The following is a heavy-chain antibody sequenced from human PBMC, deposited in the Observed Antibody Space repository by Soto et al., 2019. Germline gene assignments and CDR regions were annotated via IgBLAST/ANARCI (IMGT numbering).Heavy chain of an antibody. CDR2: IRSNAAGGTT. J-gene: IGHJ3*01. V-gene: IGHV3-49*03. CDR3: TRDLFGVCAFDV. D-gene: IGHD3-10*01. Sequence: EVQLVDSGGDLVQPGRSLRLSCTTSGFTFGDHAMTWLRQAPGKGLEWISFIRSNAAGGTTEYAASVKGRFSISRDDSTSVAYLQMNSLTTEDTAVYYCTRDLFGVCAFDVWGQGTMVIVSS. CDR1: GFTFGDHA.